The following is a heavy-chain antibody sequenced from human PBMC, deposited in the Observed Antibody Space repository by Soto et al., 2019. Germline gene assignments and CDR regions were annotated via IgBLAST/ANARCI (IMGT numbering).Heavy chain of an antibody. CDR1: GGSISSGDYY. D-gene: IGHD6-6*01. CDR3: ARGGRVDPARY. CDR2: IYYTGST. V-gene: IGHV4-30-4*01. J-gene: IGHJ4*02. Sequence: TSETLSLTCTVSGGSISSGDYYWSWIRQPPGKGLEWIGYIYYTGSTFYNPSLKSRLTILVETSKNQFSLKLSSVTAADTAVYYCARGGRVDPARYWGLGTLVTVSS.